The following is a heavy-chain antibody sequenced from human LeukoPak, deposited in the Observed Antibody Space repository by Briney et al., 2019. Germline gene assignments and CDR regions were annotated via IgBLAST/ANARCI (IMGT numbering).Heavy chain of an antibody. CDR2: IYPADSDA. CDR3: ARLAGSSSSSVDY. Sequence: GESLKISCKGSGYTFSSYWIGWVRQMPGKGLEWMGTIYPADSDARYSPSFQGQVTISADKSISTVYLQWSSLKASDTAMYYCARLAGSSSSSVDYWGQGTLVTVSS. V-gene: IGHV5-51*01. D-gene: IGHD6-6*01. J-gene: IGHJ4*02. CDR1: GYTFSSYW.